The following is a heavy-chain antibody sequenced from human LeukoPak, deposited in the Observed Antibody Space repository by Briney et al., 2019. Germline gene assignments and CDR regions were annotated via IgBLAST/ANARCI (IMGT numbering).Heavy chain of an antibody. D-gene: IGHD2-8*01. CDR1: GFTFDDYA. V-gene: IGHV3-9*01. J-gene: IGHJ4*02. CDR2: ISWNSGSI. CDR3: AKGGSIQYRYFDY. Sequence: GGSLRLSCAASGFTFDDYAMHWVGQAPGKGLEGVAGISWNSGSIGYADSVKGRFTISRDNAKNSLYLQMNSLRAEDTALYYCAKGGSIQYRYFDYWGQGTLVTVSS.